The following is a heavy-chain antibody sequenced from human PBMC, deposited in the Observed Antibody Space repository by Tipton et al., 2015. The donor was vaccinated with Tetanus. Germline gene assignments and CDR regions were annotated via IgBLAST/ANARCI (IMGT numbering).Heavy chain of an antibody. J-gene: IGHJ4*02. Sequence: TLSLTCTVSGGSINNYYWNWLRQSPGKTLEWIGNIYDSGSTDYNPSLQSRARISLDTAKNQFSLKLRSVTAADTAVYYCVRGRGLGAYSYAFEHWGPGALVTVSS. V-gene: IGHV4-59*01. CDR3: VRGRGLGAYSYAFEH. D-gene: IGHD5-18*01. CDR2: IYDSGST. CDR1: GGSINNYY.